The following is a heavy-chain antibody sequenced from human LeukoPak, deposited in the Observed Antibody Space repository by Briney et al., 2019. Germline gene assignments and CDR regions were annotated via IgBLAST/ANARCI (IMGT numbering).Heavy chain of an antibody. J-gene: IGHJ4*02. CDR3: ARVKAFSRVWFGESKGYFDY. Sequence: GGSLRLSCAASGFTFSSYAMHWVRQAPGKGLEYVSAISSNGGSTYYANSVKGRFTISRDNSKNTLYLQMGSLRAEDMAVYYCARVKAFSRVWFGESKGYFDYWGQGTLVTVSS. CDR1: GFTFSSYA. CDR2: ISSNGGST. D-gene: IGHD3-10*01. V-gene: IGHV3-64*01.